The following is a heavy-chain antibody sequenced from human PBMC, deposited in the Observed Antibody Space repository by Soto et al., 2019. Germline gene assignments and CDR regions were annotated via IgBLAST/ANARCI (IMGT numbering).Heavy chain of an antibody. CDR1: GYTFTSYG. D-gene: IGHD3-9*01. Sequence: QVQLVQSGAEVKKPGASVKVSCKASGYTFTSYGISWVRQAPGQGLEWMGWISAYNGNTNYAQKLQGRVTMTTDTSTSTAYMELRCLRSGGTAVYYCAREALRYFDWPQVVGYYYYGMDVWGQATTVTVSS. V-gene: IGHV1-18*01. J-gene: IGHJ6*02. CDR2: ISAYNGNT. CDR3: AREALRYFDWPQVVGYYYYGMDV.